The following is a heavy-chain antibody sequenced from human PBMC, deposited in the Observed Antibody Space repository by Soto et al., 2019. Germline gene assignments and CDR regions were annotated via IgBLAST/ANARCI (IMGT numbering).Heavy chain of an antibody. CDR2: IYYSGST. D-gene: IGHD2-21*02. V-gene: IGHV4-59*08. CDR1: GGSISSYY. CDR3: ARWTSCGGDCYWLDY. J-gene: IGHJ4*02. Sequence: PSETLSLTCTVSGGSISSYYWSWIRQPPGKGLEWIGYIYYSGSTNYNPSLKSRVTISVDTSRNQFFLKVNSVAAADTAVYYCARWTSCGGDCYWLDYWGQGTLVTVSS.